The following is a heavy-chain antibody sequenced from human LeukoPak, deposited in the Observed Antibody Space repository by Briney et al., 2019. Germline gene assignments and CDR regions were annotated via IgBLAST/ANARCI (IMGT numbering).Heavy chain of an antibody. D-gene: IGHD2-2*02. J-gene: IGHJ5*02. CDR3: AREGTYYCSSTSCYTNWFDP. V-gene: IGHV4-59*11. Sequence: SSETLSLTCTVSGGSISSHYWSWIRQPPGKGLEWIGYIYYSGSTNYNPSLKSRVTISVDTSKNQFSLKPSSVTAADTAVYYCAREGTYYCSSTSCYTNWFDPWGQGTLVTVSS. CDR1: GGSISSHY. CDR2: IYYSGST.